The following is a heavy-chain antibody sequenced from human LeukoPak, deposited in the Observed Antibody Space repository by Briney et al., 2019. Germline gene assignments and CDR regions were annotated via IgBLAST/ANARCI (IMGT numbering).Heavy chain of an antibody. CDR1: GFTFSSYA. CDR2: ISGSGGST. J-gene: IGHJ4*02. CDR3: AKDGYYYGSGSYSPFDY. Sequence: PGGSLRLSCAASGFTFSSYAMSWVRQPPGKGMEWVSAISGSGGSTYYADSVKGRFTISRDNSKNTLYLQMNSLRAEDTAVYYCAKDGYYYGSGSYSPFDYWGQGTLVTVSS. D-gene: IGHD3-10*01. V-gene: IGHV3-23*01.